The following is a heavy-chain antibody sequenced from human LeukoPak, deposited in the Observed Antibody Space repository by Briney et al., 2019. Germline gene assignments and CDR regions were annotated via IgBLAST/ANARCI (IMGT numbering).Heavy chain of an antibody. D-gene: IGHD3-9*01. CDR3: TTDRENDILTGRNWFDP. Sequence: GGSLRLSCAASGFTFSNAWMSWVRQAPGKGLEWVGRIKSKTDGGTTDYAAPVKGRFTISRDDSKNTLYLQMNSLKTEDTAVYYCTTDRENDILTGRNWFDPWGQGTLVTVSS. CDR1: GFTFSNAW. CDR2: IKSKTDGGTT. J-gene: IGHJ5*02. V-gene: IGHV3-15*01.